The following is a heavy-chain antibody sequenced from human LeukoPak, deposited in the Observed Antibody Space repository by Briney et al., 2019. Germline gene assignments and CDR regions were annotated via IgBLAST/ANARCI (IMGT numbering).Heavy chain of an antibody. CDR3: ARDPPAVTANTYG. D-gene: IGHD5-18*01. V-gene: IGHV3-66*01. J-gene: IGHJ4*02. Sequence: GGSLRLSCAASGFTVSNNYMNWVRQAPGKGLEWVSLIYSGGTTYYADSVKGRFTISGDGSKNTLYLQMNSLRVEDTAVYYCARDPPAVTANTYGWGQGTLVTVSS. CDR1: GFTVSNNY. CDR2: IYSGGTT.